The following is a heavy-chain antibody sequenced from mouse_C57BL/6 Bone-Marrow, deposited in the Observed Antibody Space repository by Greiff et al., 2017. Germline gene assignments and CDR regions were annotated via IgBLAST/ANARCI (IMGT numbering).Heavy chain of an antibody. Sequence: VQLQQSGPELVKPGASVKISCKASGYTFTDYYMNWVKQSHGKSLEWIGDINPNNGGTSYNQKFKGKATLTVDKSSSTAYMELRSLTSEDSAVYYCARSTMITTGIYYAMDYWGQGTSVTVSS. CDR2: INPNNGGT. D-gene: IGHD2-4*01. J-gene: IGHJ4*01. CDR1: GYTFTDYY. V-gene: IGHV1-26*01. CDR3: ARSTMITTGIYYAMDY.